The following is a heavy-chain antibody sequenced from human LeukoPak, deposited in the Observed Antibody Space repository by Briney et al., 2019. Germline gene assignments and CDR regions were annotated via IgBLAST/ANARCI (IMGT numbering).Heavy chain of an antibody. V-gene: IGHV4-39*07. Sequence: KPSETLSLTCTVSGGSISSSSYYWGWIRQPPGKGLEWIGSIYYSGSTYYNPSLKSRVTISVDTSKNQFSLKLSSVTAADTAVYYCARGRLYYDILTGYYMTAFDIWGQGTMVTVSS. CDR2: IYYSGST. D-gene: IGHD3-9*01. CDR3: ARGRLYYDILTGYYMTAFDI. J-gene: IGHJ3*02. CDR1: GGSISSSSYY.